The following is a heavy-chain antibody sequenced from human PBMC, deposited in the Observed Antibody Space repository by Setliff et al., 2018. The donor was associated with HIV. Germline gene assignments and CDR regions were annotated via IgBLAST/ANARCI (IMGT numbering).Heavy chain of an antibody. V-gene: IGHV3-21*04. CDR2: ISSSSSYT. J-gene: IGHJ3*01. D-gene: IGHD1-26*01. CDR1: GFTFSSYS. Sequence: GGSLRLSCAASGFTFSSYSMNWVRQAPGKGLEWVSYISSSSSYTHYADSVKGRFTASRDNSKNTVYLQMDSLRAEDTAVYFCTKGPWDEPHAFNVWGQGTVVTVSS. CDR3: TKGPWDEPHAFNV.